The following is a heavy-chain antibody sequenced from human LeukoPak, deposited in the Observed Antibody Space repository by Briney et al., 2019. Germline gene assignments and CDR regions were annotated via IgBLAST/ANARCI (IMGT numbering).Heavy chain of an antibody. CDR2: ISGSGGST. V-gene: IGHV3-23*01. Sequence: GGSLRLSCAVSGFTFSSYAMNWVRQAPGKGLEWVSAISGSGGSTYYADSVKGRFTISRDNSKNTLFLQMNSLRAEDTALYYCAKYPGGFTGIVNYYHMDVWGKGTTVTVSS. J-gene: IGHJ6*03. CDR1: GFTFSSYA. CDR3: AKYPGGFTGIVNYYHMDV. D-gene: IGHD1-26*01.